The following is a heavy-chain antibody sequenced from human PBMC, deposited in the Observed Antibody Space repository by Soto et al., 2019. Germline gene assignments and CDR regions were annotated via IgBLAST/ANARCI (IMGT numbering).Heavy chain of an antibody. CDR1: GGSVNNANYF. CDR2: IYYSGST. D-gene: IGHD4-17*01. CDR3: ARDADYGGSRGGMDV. Sequence: QERLEESGPGLVKPSETLSLICSVSGGSVNNANYFWNWIRHHPENGLEWTGFIYYSGSTRYNPSFKTRATLSIDTTKDQFSLRLNSVTVADTAVYFCARDADYGGSRGGMDVWGRGTTVTVSS. V-gene: IGHV4-31*03. J-gene: IGHJ6*02.